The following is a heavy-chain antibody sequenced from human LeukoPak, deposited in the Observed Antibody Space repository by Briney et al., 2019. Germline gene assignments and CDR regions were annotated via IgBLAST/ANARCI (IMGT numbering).Heavy chain of an antibody. Sequence: GGSLRLSCAASGFTFSGSAMDWVRQASGKGLEWVGRIRSTANSYATAYAASVKGRFTISRDDSKNTAYLQMSSLKTEDTAVYYCTRASATYSSYLRGYYMDVWGKGTTVTVSS. J-gene: IGHJ6*03. CDR3: TRASATYSSYLRGYYMDV. CDR1: GFTFSGSA. V-gene: IGHV3-73*01. D-gene: IGHD6-6*01. CDR2: IRSTANSYAT.